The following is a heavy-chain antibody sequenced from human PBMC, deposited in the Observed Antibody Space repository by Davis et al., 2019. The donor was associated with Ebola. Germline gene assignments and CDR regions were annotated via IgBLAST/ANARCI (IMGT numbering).Heavy chain of an antibody. CDR2: ISAYNGNT. Sequence: ASVKVSCKASGYTYTSYGISWVRHAPGQGLEWMGWISAYNGNTNYAQKLQGRVTMTTDTSTSTAYMELRSLRSDDTAVYYCARDTTVTPPDYWGQGTLVTVSS. CDR1: GYTYTSYG. J-gene: IGHJ4*02. D-gene: IGHD4-17*01. CDR3: ARDTTVTPPDY. V-gene: IGHV1-18*01.